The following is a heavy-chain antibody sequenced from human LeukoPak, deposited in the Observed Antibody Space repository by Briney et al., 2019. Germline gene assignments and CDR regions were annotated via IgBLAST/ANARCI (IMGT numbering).Heavy chain of an antibody. CDR1: GFTFSSYA. CDR2: ISYDGGNK. Sequence: PGGSLRLSRAASGFTFSSYAMHWVRQAPGKGLEWVAVISYDGGNKYYADSVKGRFTISRDNSKNTLYLQMNSLRAEDTAVYYCAKDQGSGYDYFSSRVFDYWGQGTLVTVSS. CDR3: AKDQGSGYDYFSSRVFDY. J-gene: IGHJ4*02. D-gene: IGHD5-12*01. V-gene: IGHV3-30*18.